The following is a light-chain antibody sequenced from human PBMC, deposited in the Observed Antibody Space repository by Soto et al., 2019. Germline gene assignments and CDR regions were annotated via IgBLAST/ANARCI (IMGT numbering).Light chain of an antibody. CDR3: AAWDDSLDGHVV. CDR2: NNN. V-gene: IGLV1-44*01. CDR1: SSNIGSNT. Sequence: QSVLTQPPSASGTPGQRVTISCSGSSSNIGSNTVSWFQQLPGRAPKLVHYNNNHRPSGVPDRFSGSKSGTSASLAVSGLQSEDEGDYYCAAWDDSLDGHVVFGGGTQLTV. J-gene: IGLJ7*01.